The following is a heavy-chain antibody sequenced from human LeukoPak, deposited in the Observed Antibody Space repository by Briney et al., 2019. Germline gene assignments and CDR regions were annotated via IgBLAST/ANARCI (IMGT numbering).Heavy chain of an antibody. CDR2: VSRVGSTI. D-gene: IGHD6-19*01. CDR3: AKVPIAVAGSHYYYYYYMDV. Sequence: GGSLRLSCVASGFTFSSYNMNWVRQAPGKGLEWVSFVSRVGSTIFYSDSVKGRFTISRDNSKNALYLQMNSLRAEDTAVYYCAKVPIAVAGSHYYYYYYMDVWGKGTTVTVSS. CDR1: GFTFSSYN. V-gene: IGHV3-48*01. J-gene: IGHJ6*03.